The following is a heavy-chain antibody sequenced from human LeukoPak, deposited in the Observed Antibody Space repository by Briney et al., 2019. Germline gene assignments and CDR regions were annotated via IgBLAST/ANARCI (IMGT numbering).Heavy chain of an antibody. CDR2: ISYDGSNK. J-gene: IGHJ4*02. CDR3: ARDFYDSSGYYLDY. CDR1: GFTFSSYA. V-gene: IGHV3-30-3*01. D-gene: IGHD3-22*01. Sequence: PGGSLRLSCAASGFTFSSYAMHWVRQAPGKGLEWVAVISYDGSNKYYADSVKGQFTISRDNSKNTLYLQMNSLRAEDTAVYYCARDFYDSSGYYLDYWGQGTLVTVSS.